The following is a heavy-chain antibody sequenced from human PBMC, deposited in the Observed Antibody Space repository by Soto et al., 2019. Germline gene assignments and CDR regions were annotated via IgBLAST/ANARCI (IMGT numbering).Heavy chain of an antibody. CDR3: ASEGDGRDHINI. Sequence: TLSLTXNISVVSISTYYLSFIRQSPGKGLEWIGYISYLGNTNYNPSLKSRVTISVYTPKNQFSLKLGSVTSADTAMYYCASEGDGRDHINIWGQGTMVTVSS. J-gene: IGHJ3*02. CDR1: VVSISTYY. D-gene: IGHD2-21*01. CDR2: ISYLGNT. V-gene: IGHV4-59*01.